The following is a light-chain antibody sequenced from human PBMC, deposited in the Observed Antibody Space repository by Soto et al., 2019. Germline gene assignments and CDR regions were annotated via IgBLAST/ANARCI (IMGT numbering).Light chain of an antibody. Sequence: QSVLTQPASVSGSPGQSITISCTGTSGDIGSYNRVSWYQQHPGKATKLIIYEVTDRPSGVSNRFSGSKSGNTASLTISGLQAEDEAEYYCRSYTNINTRACVFGTGTKLTVL. CDR3: RSYTNINTRACV. CDR1: SGDIGSYNR. J-gene: IGLJ1*01. CDR2: EVT. V-gene: IGLV2-14*01.